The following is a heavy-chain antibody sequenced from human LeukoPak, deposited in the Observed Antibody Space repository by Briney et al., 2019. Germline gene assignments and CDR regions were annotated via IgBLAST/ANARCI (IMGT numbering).Heavy chain of an antibody. D-gene: IGHD3-3*01. CDR2: ISSSGSTI. CDR3: ARDLITIFGVVTPNTFDY. V-gene: IGHV3-11*01. J-gene: IGHJ4*02. CDR1: GFTFSDYY. Sequence: GGSLRLSCAASGFTFSDYYMSLIRQAPGKGLEWVSYISSSGSTIYYADSVKGRFTISRDNAKNSLYLQMNSLRAEDTAVYYCARDLITIFGVVTPNTFDYWGQGTLVTVSS.